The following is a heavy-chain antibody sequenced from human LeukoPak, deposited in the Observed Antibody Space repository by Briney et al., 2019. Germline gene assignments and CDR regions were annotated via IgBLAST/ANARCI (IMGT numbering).Heavy chain of an antibody. Sequence: ASVKVSCKASRYIFTNYYMHWVRQAPGQGLEWMGLINPNSGGTKYAQKFQGRVTMTRDTSISTAYMELSRLGSDDTAVYYCARLRPDEHWGQGTLVTVSS. J-gene: IGHJ4*02. CDR3: ARLRPDEH. CDR2: INPNSGGT. V-gene: IGHV1-2*02. CDR1: RYIFTNYY.